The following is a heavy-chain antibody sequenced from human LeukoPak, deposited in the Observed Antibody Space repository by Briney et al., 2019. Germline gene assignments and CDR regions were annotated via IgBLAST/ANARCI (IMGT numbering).Heavy chain of an antibody. V-gene: IGHV3-21*01. CDR2: ISSSSSYI. D-gene: IGHD3-22*01. Sequence: SGGSLRLSCAASGFTFSSYSMNWVRQAPGKGLEWVSSISSSSSYIYHADSVKGRFTISRDNAKNSLYLQMNSLRAEDTAVYYCARASYTMMVDYWGQGTLVTVSS. CDR1: GFTFSSYS. J-gene: IGHJ4*02. CDR3: ARASYTMMVDY.